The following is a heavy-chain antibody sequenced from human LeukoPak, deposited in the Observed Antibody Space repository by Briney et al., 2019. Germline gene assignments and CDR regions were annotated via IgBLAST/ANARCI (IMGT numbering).Heavy chain of an antibody. Sequence: PSETLSLTCAVYGGSFSGYYWSWIRQPPGKGLEWLGEINHSGSTNYNPSLKSRVTISVDTSKNQFSLKLSSVTAADTAVYYCARVEAEYYDFWSGYPGNWFDPWGQGTLVTVSS. J-gene: IGHJ5*02. CDR3: ARVEAEYYDFWSGYPGNWFDP. V-gene: IGHV4-34*01. CDR1: GGSFSGYY. D-gene: IGHD3-3*01. CDR2: INHSGST.